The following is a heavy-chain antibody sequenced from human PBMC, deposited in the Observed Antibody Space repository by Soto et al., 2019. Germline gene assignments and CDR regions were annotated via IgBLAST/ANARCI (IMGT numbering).Heavy chain of an antibody. CDR3: ARRSSSWYFDY. D-gene: IGHD6-13*01. CDR2: ISGSDGST. Sequence: GGSLRLSCAASGFSFSSHWMVWVRQAPGKGLEWVSVISGSDGSTYYADSVKGRFTISRDNSKNTLNLQMNSLRAEDTAVYYCARRSSSWYFDYWGQGT. CDR1: GFSFSSHW. V-gene: IGHV3-23*01. J-gene: IGHJ4*02.